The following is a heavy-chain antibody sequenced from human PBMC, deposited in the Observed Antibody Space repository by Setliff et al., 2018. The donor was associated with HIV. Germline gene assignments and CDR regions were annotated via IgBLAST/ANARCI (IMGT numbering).Heavy chain of an antibody. CDR3: ARDPTTGVDY. D-gene: IGHD4-4*01. V-gene: IGHV4-61*02. CDR2: ISISGDT. Sequence: KPSETLSLTCTVSGGSISSGGYYWSWIRQPAGKRLEWIGRISISGDTNYNPSLKSRATMSLDTSKNQFSLKLNSVTAADTAMYYCARDPTTGVDYWGQGTLVTVSS. J-gene: IGHJ4*02. CDR1: GGSISSGGYY.